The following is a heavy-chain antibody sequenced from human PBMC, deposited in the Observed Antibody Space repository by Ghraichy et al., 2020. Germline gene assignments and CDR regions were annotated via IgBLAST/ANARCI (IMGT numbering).Heavy chain of an antibody. CDR3: ARGPPYIVVVPAAPYYYYYYMDV. D-gene: IGHD2-2*01. Sequence: SQTLSLTCAVYGGSFSGYYWSWIRQPPGKGLEWIGEINHSGSTNYNPSLKSRVTISVDTSKNQFSLKLSSVTAADTAVYYCARGPPYIVVVPAAPYYYYYYMDVWGKGTTVTVSS. V-gene: IGHV4-34*01. CDR2: INHSGST. J-gene: IGHJ6*03. CDR1: GGSFSGYY.